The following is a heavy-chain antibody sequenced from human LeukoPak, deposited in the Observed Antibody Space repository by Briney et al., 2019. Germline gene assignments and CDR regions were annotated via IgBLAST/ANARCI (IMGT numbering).Heavy chain of an antibody. D-gene: IGHD3-10*01. CDR2: ISAYNGNT. Sequence: AASVKVSCKASGGTFSSYAISWVRQAPGQGLGWMGWISAYNGNTNYAQKLQGRVTMTTDTSTSTAYMELRSLRSDDTAVYYCMVRGVNYYFDYWGQGTLVTVSS. CDR1: GGTFSSYA. J-gene: IGHJ4*02. CDR3: MVRGVNYYFDY. V-gene: IGHV1-18*01.